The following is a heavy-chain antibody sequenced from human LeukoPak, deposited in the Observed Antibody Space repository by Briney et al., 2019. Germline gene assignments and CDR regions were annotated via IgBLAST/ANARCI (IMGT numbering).Heavy chain of an antibody. V-gene: IGHV4-59*01. J-gene: IGHJ4*02. Sequence: SETLFLTCTVSGGSISSYYWSWIRQPPGKGLEWIGYIYYSGSTNYNPSLKSRVTISVDTSKNQFSLKLSSVTAADTAVYYCARWPIFDYWGQGTLVTVSS. CDR2: IYYSGST. CDR1: GGSISSYY. CDR3: ARWPIFDY.